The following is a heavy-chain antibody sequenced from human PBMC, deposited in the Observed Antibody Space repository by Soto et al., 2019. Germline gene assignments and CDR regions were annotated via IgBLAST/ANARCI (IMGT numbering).Heavy chain of an antibody. J-gene: IGHJ6*02. CDR3: TRGAGFFYGVDV. CDR1: GFIFGDYE. V-gene: IGHV3-48*03. Sequence: PGGSLRLSCAASGFIFGDYEMNWVRQAPGKGLEWIAHISFSGSTIYYADSVKGRFSISRDNSNNFLYLQLSGLRADDSAVYYCTRGAGFFYGVDVWGLGATVTV. D-gene: IGHD3-10*01. CDR2: ISFSGSTI.